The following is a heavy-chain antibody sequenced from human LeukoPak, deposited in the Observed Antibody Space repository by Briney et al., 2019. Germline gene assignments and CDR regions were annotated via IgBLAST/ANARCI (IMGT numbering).Heavy chain of an antibody. CDR3: SGAYYHPTGD. CDR2: INGDGSST. CDR1: GFTFSRNW. J-gene: IGHJ4*02. D-gene: IGHD1-26*01. Sequence: GGSLRLSCEASGFTFSRNWMHWVRRAPGKGLVWVSRINGDGSSTSYADSVKGRFTVSRDNAKNTLYLQMNSLRAEDTAVYYCSGAYYHPTGDWGQGTLVTVSS. V-gene: IGHV3-74*01.